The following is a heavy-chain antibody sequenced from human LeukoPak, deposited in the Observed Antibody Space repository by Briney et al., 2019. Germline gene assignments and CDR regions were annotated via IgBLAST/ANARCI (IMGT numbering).Heavy chain of an antibody. D-gene: IGHD5-12*01. V-gene: IGHV4-34*01. CDR2: INHSGST. CDR1: GGSFSGYY. CDR3: ARGRGVATRDFDY. Sequence: PSETLSLTCAVYGGSFSGYYWNWIRQPPGKGLEWIGEINHSGSTNYNPSLKSRVTISVDTSKNQFPLKLSSVTAADTAVYYCARGRGVATRDFDYWGQGTLVTVSS. J-gene: IGHJ4*02.